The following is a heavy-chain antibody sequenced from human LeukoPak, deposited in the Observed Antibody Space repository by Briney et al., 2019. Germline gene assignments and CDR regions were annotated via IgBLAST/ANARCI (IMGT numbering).Heavy chain of an antibody. CDR3: AKDIGLYPYTVTTGPSFNY. D-gene: IGHD4-17*01. Sequence: GGSLRLSCAASGFTFDDYTMHWVRQAPEKGLEWVSLISWDGGSTYFADSVKGRFTISRDNSKNSLYLQMNSLRTEDTALYYCAKDIGLYPYTVTTGPSFNYWGQGTLVTVSS. V-gene: IGHV3-43*01. CDR2: ISWDGGST. J-gene: IGHJ4*02. CDR1: GFTFDDYT.